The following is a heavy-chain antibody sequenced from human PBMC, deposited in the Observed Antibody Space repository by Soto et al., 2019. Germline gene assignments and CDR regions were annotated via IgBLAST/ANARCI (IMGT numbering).Heavy chain of an antibody. CDR1: GFAVGDFA. V-gene: IGHV3-49*05. Sequence: EVQLVESGGGLVKPGWSLRLSCITSGFAVGDFAMTWFRQAPGKGREWVGFITSKKYGGTPQYAASVKGRFSISRDDSKSIAYLQMNNLNSYDTAVYYCSSLPLERYSAYYFPMYVWCQGTTVTVSS. CDR3: SSLPLERYSAYYFPMYV. CDR2: ITSKKYGGTP. D-gene: IGHD5-12*01. J-gene: IGHJ6*02.